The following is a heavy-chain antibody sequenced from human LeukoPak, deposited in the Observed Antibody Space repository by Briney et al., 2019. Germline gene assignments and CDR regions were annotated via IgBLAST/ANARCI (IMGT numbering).Heavy chain of an antibody. CDR3: AREERGSYCSGGNCYSNY. Sequence: PGGSLRLSCAAAGFSFSSYEMSWVRQAPGRGLEWVSYISSRGDTIYYADSVKGRSTISRDNAKSSVYLQMNSLRADDTAVYYCAREERGSYCSGGNCYSNYWGQGTLVSVSS. CDR2: ISSRGDTI. D-gene: IGHD2-15*01. V-gene: IGHV3-48*03. J-gene: IGHJ4*02. CDR1: GFSFSSYE.